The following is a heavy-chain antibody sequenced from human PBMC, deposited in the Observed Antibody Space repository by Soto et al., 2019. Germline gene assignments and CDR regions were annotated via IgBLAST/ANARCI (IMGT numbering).Heavy chain of an antibody. J-gene: IGHJ4*02. V-gene: IGHV3-33*01. D-gene: IGHD3-10*01. Sequence: VGSLRLSGAASGFNFRSYGMHWVRQAPGKGLEWLSIIWSDENNKNYADSVKGRFTVSRDNSQNTLYLQMNSLRAEDTAIYYCARDFKKGSYLDYWGQGTPVTVSS. CDR1: GFNFRSYG. CDR2: IWSDENNK. CDR3: ARDFKKGSYLDY.